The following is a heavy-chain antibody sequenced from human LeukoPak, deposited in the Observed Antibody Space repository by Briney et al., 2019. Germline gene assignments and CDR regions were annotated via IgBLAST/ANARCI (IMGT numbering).Heavy chain of an antibody. CDR1: GYSFTTYW. V-gene: IGHV5-51*01. CDR2: IFPADSDT. D-gene: IGHD6-13*01. Sequence: GESLQISCGASGYSFTTYWIGWVRQMPGKGLEWMGVIFPADSDTRYSPSFQGQVTISADKSISTAYLQWSSLKASDTAMYYCASVYSSTSWDYWGQGTLVTVSS. CDR3: ASVYSSTSWDY. J-gene: IGHJ4*02.